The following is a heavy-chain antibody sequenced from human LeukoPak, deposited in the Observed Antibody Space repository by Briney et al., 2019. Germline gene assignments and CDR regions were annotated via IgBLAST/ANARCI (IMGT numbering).Heavy chain of an antibody. V-gene: IGHV1-69*05. J-gene: IGHJ5*02. CDR3: AVGYYYDSSGYFPFDP. D-gene: IGHD3-22*01. CDR1: GGTFSSYA. CDR2: IIPIFGTA. Sequence: SVKVSCKASGGTFSSYAISWVRQAPGQGLEWMGGIIPIFGTANYAQKFQGRVTITTDESTSTAYMELSSLRSEDTAVYYRAVGYYYDSSGYFPFDPWGQGTLVTVSS.